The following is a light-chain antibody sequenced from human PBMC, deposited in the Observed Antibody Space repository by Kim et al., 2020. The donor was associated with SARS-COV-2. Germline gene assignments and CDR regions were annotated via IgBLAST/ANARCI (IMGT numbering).Light chain of an antibody. J-gene: IGKJ4*01. CDR1: QSLLFSNGY. Sequence: DIVMTQSPLSLPVTPGEPASISCRSSQSLLFSNGYIDLGSNRASGVPERFSGSGSGTDFTLKITRVEAEDVALYYCIQGFITAYMLHKLLTFGGGTKVDIK. CDR2: LGS. V-gene: IGKV2-28*01. CDR3: IQGFITAYMLHKLLT.